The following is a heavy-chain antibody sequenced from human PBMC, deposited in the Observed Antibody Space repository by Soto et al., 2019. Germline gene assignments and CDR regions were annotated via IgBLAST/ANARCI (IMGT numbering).Heavy chain of an antibody. CDR1: GASIITDNW. CDR3: ARASASSKLRGVVIN. CDR2: IYHSGNT. Sequence: QVQLQESGPGLVKPSGTLSLTCALSGASIITDNWWSWVRQPPGKELEWIGEIYHSGNTNFNPSVKSRVTISVDTSKNPSSLTVSSVTAADTAIYYCARASASSKLRGVVINWGQGTMVTVSS. D-gene: IGHD3-10*01. V-gene: IGHV4-4*02. J-gene: IGHJ4*02.